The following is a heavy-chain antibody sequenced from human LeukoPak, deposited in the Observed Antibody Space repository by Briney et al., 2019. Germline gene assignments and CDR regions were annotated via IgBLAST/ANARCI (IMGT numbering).Heavy chain of an antibody. Sequence: SETLSLTCTVSGYSISSGYYWGWIRQPPGKGLEWIGSIYHSGSTYYNPSLKSRVTISVDTSKNQFSLKLSSVTAADTAVYYCARREWLRSIGNYWGQGTLVTVSS. V-gene: IGHV4-38-2*02. CDR2: IYHSGST. J-gene: IGHJ4*02. CDR3: ARREWLRSIGNY. D-gene: IGHD5-12*01. CDR1: GYSISSGYY.